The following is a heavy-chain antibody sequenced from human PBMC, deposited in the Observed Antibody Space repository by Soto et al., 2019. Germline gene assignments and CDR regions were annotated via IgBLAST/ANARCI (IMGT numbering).Heavy chain of an antibody. Sequence: QVQLVESGGGVVQPGRSLRLSCAPSGFTFSNYAMHWVRPAPGKGLEWVAVIAYDGSNKYYADSVKGRFTISRDNSKNTLYLQMTSLRAEDTAVYYCARDKIDLRFLEWSYYFDYWGQGTMVTVSS. CDR1: GFTFSNYA. CDR2: IAYDGSNK. V-gene: IGHV3-30-3*01. J-gene: IGHJ4*02. CDR3: ARDKIDLRFLEWSYYFDY. D-gene: IGHD3-3*01.